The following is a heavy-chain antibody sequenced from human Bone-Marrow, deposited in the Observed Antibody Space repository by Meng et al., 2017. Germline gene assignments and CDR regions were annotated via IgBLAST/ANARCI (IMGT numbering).Heavy chain of an antibody. J-gene: IGHJ6*02. CDR1: GYSFTNYA. D-gene: IGHD3-22*01. V-gene: IGHV1-3*01. CDR2: INAAHGKI. Sequence: ASVKVSCKASGYSFTNYAIHWVRQAPGQRLEWLGWINAAHGKIKYSQKFQGRLTITRDKSANTAYMELRSLTSDDPAVYYCARSTYDSSGLYPQYYFYCGLDFWGQGTTVTVSS. CDR3: ARSTYDSSGLYPQYYFYCGLDF.